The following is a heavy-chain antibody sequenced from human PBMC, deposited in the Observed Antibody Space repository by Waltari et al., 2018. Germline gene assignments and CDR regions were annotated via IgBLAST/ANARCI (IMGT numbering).Heavy chain of an antibody. CDR1: GYTFTDYY. D-gene: IGHD3-22*01. J-gene: IGHJ4*02. V-gene: IGHV1-69-2*01. Sequence: EVQLVQSGAEVKKPGATVKISCKASGYTFTDYYMHWVQQAPGKGLGWMGRVDHEEGETRYAEKCQGRVTITAYTSTDTAEMELSSLRSEDTAVYYCATDNDSSGYYYGYWGQGTLVTVSS. CDR2: VDHEEGET. CDR3: ATDNDSSGYYYGY.